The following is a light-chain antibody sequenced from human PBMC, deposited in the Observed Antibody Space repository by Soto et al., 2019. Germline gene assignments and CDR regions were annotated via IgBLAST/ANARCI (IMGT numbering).Light chain of an antibody. J-gene: IGLJ1*01. Sequence: QSVLTQPASVSGSPGQSITISCTGISSDIGGYNYVSWYQQHPGKAPRVMIYEVTNRPSGVSTRFSGSKTGNTASLTISGLQSEDEADYYCAAWDGSLKEYVFGTGTKVTVL. CDR2: EVT. CDR3: AAWDGSLKEYV. CDR1: SSDIGGYNY. V-gene: IGLV2-14*01.